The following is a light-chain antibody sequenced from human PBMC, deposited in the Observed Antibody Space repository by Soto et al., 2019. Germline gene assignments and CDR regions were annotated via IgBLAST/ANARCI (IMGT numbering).Light chain of an antibody. V-gene: IGKV3-15*01. J-gene: IGKJ2*01. CDR1: QSVSSN. Sequence: EIVMTQSPATLSVSPGERATLSCRASQSVSSNLAWYQQKPGQAPRLLIYGASTRATGIPARFSGSGSGTELTFTISSLQSEDFAVYYCQQYNNWPPWYTFGQGTKLEIK. CDR3: QQYNNWPPWYT. CDR2: GAS.